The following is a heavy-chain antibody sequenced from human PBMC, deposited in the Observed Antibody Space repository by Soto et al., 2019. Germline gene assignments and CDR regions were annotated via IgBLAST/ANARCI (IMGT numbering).Heavy chain of an antibody. CDR2: INPNSGGT. CDR1: GYTFTGYY. V-gene: IGHV1-2*04. Sequence: ASVKVSCKASGYTFTGYYMHWVLQAPGQGLEWMGWINPNSGGTNYAQKFQGWVTMTRDTSISTAYMELSRLRSDDTAVYYCARGGAYYDYVFSAVDVWGQGTTVTVSS. D-gene: IGHD3-16*01. CDR3: ARGGAYYDYVFSAVDV. J-gene: IGHJ6*02.